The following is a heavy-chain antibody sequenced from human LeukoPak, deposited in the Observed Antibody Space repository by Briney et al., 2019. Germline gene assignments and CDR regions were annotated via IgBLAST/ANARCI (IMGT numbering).Heavy chain of an antibody. CDR2: IYYSGST. CDR1: GGSISSSSYY. CDR3: ARDPGGNERLDY. V-gene: IGHV4-39*02. D-gene: IGHD4-23*01. J-gene: IGHJ4*02. Sequence: SETLSLTCTVSGGSISSSSYYWGWIRQPPGKGLEWIGSIYYSGSTYYNPSLKSRVTISVDTSKNQFSLKLSSVTAADTAVYYCARDPGGNERLDYWGQGTLVTVSS.